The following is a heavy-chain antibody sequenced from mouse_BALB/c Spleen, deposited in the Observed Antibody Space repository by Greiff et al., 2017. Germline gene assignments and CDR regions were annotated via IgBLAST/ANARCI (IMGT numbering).Heavy chain of an antibody. CDR2: INPSTGYT. Sequence: QVQLQQSGAELAKPGASVKMSCKASGYTFTSYWMHWVKQRPGQGLEWIGYINPSTGYTEYNQKFKDKATLTADKSSSTAYMQLSSLTSEDSAVYYCARALLRYQRGFAYWGQGTLVTVSA. V-gene: IGHV1-7*01. CDR3: ARALLRYQRGFAY. J-gene: IGHJ3*01. CDR1: GYTFTSYW. D-gene: IGHD1-1*01.